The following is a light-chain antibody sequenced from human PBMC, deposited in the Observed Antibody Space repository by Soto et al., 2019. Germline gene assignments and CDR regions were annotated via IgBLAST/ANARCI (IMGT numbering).Light chain of an antibody. CDR1: RRISSF. Sequence: DFQLTQSPSTLSASVGDRVTITCRASRRISSFLNWYQQKPGKAPRLLIYGASSLQRGVPSRFSGSGSGTEFTLTISSLQPEDFATYYCQQLSNSLMSTFGKGTHLEIK. CDR2: GAS. CDR3: QQLSNSLMST. J-gene: IGKJ2*01. V-gene: IGKV1-39*01.